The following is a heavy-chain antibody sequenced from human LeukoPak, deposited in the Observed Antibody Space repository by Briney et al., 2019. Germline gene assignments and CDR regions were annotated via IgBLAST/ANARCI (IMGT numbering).Heavy chain of an antibody. CDR3: ARAPPGEGYDFWSGYYGFDY. Sequence: HTGGSLRLSCAASGFTFSSYAMHWVRQAPGKGLEWVAVISYDGSNKYYADSVKGRFTISRDNSKNTLYLQMNSLRAEDTAVYYCARAPPGEGYDFWSGYYGFDYWGQGTLVTVSS. D-gene: IGHD3-3*01. CDR1: GFTFSSYA. J-gene: IGHJ4*02. V-gene: IGHV3-30-3*01. CDR2: ISYDGSNK.